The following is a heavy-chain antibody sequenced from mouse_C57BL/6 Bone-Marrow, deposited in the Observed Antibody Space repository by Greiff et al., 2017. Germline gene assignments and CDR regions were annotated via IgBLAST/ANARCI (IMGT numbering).Heavy chain of an antibody. D-gene: IGHD2-13*01. CDR1: GYSFTDYN. CDR2: INPNYGTP. V-gene: IGHV1-39*01. J-gene: IGHJ2*02. CDR3: ARGRGEGGYLDY. Sequence: EVQGVESGPELVKPGASVKISCKASGYSFTDYNMNWVKQSNGKSLEWIGVINPNYGTPSYNQKFKGKATLTVDQSSRTAYMQLNSQTSEDYAVYACARGRGEGGYLDYWGQGTSLTVSS.